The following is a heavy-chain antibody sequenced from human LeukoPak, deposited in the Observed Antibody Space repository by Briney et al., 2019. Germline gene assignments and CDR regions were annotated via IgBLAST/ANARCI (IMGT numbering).Heavy chain of an antibody. CDR2: LGDSGDST. Sequence: GGSLKLSCAAYEFTLGRHGMIGVRHAPVKGLEWVSALGDSGDSTYYADSVKGRFTISRDNSKNTLDLQMNSLRAEDTAVYYCAKDLSSSWFEGLDNWGQGTLVTVSS. CDR1: EFTLGRHG. J-gene: IGHJ4*02. D-gene: IGHD6-13*01. CDR3: AKDLSSSWFEGLDN. V-gene: IGHV3-23*01.